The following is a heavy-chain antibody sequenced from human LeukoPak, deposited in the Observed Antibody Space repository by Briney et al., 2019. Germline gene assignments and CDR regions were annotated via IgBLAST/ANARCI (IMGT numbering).Heavy chain of an antibody. D-gene: IGHD3-3*01. V-gene: IGHV3-30*18. Sequence: HSGRSLRLSCAASGFTFSSYGMHWVRQAPGKGLEWVAVISYDGSNKYYADSVKGRFTISRDNSKNTLYLQMNSLRAEDTAVYYCAKSSGYYTGMMYYWGQGTLVTVSS. CDR2: ISYDGSNK. CDR1: GFTFSSYG. CDR3: AKSSGYYTGMMYY. J-gene: IGHJ4*02.